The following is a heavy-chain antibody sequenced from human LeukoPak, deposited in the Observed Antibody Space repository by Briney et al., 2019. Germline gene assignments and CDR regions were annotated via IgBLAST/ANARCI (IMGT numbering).Heavy chain of an antibody. V-gene: IGHV3-23*01. J-gene: IGHJ4*02. CDR3: ARKAQYNGHYPLDY. CDR2: ISASGGST. D-gene: IGHD1-7*01. Sequence: QAGGSLRLSGAASGFTFSSSAMSWVRQVPGKGLEWVSGISASGGSTYYADSVRGRFTISRDNSKNTLFLQMNSLRAEDTARYFCARKAQYNGHYPLDYWGQGTLVTVSS. CDR1: GFTFSSSA.